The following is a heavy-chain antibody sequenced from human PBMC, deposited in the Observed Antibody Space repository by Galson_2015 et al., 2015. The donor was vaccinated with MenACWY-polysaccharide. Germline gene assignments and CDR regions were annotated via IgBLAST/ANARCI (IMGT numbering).Heavy chain of an antibody. D-gene: IGHD2-2*02. V-gene: IGHV3-9*01. CDR3: AKDITYPGVY. J-gene: IGHJ4*02. CDR1: GFTFDDYA. Sequence: SLRLSCAASGFTFDDYAMHWVRQAPGKGLEWVAGISWNSDSTGYADSVKGRFTISRDNAKNSLYLQMNSLRPEDTALYYCAKDITYPGVYSVQGTLVTVSS. CDR2: ISWNSDST.